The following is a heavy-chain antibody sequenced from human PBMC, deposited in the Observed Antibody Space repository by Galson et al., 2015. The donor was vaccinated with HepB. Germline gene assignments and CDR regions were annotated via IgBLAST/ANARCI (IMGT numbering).Heavy chain of an antibody. Sequence: SLRLSCAASGFTFSSYWMSWVRQAPGKGLEWVANIKQDGSEKYYVDSVKGRFTISRDNAKNSLYLQMNSLRAEDTAVYYCARVGYDFWSGYYTGEGAYYMDVWGKGTTVTVSS. V-gene: IGHV3-7*01. D-gene: IGHD3-3*01. CDR2: IKQDGSEK. CDR1: GFTFSSYW. J-gene: IGHJ6*03. CDR3: ARVGYDFWSGYYTGEGAYYMDV.